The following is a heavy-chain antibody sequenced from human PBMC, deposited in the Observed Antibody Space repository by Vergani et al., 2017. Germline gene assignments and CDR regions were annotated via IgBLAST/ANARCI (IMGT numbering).Heavy chain of an antibody. CDR2: IGYDGRIK. CDR1: GFSFHTYG. D-gene: IGHD4-17*01. V-gene: IGHV3-30*02. J-gene: IGHJ4*02. CDR3: AKDGRENSDYGYFDY. Sequence: QVQLVETGGGVVQPGGSLRLYCATSGFSFHTYGAHWVRQAPGKGLEWVAFIGYDGRIKYNVDSVKGRFTIPRDTSKKTLSLQMRSLRADDTAVYYCAKDGRENSDYGYFDYWGQGTLVTVSS.